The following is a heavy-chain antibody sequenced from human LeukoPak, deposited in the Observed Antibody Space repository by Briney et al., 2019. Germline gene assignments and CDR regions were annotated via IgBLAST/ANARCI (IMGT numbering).Heavy chain of an antibody. CDR1: GGSISSSSYY. Sequence: PSETLSLTCTVSGGSISSSSYYWSWIRQPAGKGLEWIGRIYTSGSTNYNPSLKSRVTISVDTSKNQFSLKLSSVTAADTAVYYCAAGRGWLLPFDYWGQGTLVTVSS. V-gene: IGHV4-61*02. CDR2: IYTSGST. CDR3: AAGRGWLLPFDY. D-gene: IGHD1-26*01. J-gene: IGHJ4*02.